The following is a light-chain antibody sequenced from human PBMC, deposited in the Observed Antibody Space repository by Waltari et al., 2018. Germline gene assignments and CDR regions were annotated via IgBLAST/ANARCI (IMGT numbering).Light chain of an antibody. CDR1: SSDVGSYKL. CDR3: CSYAGSSTVK. V-gene: IGLV2-23*01. J-gene: IGLJ2*01. Sequence: QSALTQPASVSGSPGQSITLSCTGTSSDVGSYKLVSWYQQHPGKAPRLMIYADSNRPSGSSNRFSGSKSGNTASLTISGLQAEDEAAYYCCSYAGSSTVKFGEGTYLTVL. CDR2: ADS.